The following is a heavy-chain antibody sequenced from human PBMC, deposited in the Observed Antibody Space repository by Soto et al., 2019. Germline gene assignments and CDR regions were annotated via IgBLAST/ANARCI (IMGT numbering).Heavy chain of an antibody. Sequence: KTSETLSLTCTVSGGSISSYYWSWIRQPAGKGLEWIGRIYTSGSTNYNPSLKSRVTMSVDTSKNQFSLKLGSVTAADTAVYYCARGDIVVVPAALRIAAAGYYYYYGMDVWGQGTTVTVSS. CDR1: GGSISSYY. D-gene: IGHD2-2*01. J-gene: IGHJ6*02. V-gene: IGHV4-4*07. CDR2: IYTSGST. CDR3: ARGDIVVVPAALRIAAAGYYYYYGMDV.